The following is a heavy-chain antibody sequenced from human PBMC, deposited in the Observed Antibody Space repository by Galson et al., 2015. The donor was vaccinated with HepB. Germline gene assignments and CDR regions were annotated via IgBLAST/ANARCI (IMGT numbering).Heavy chain of an antibody. V-gene: IGHV3-23*01. CDR1: GFSFTRYT. J-gene: IGHJ4*02. D-gene: IGHD2-15*01. Sequence: SLRPSCAASGFSFTRYTMTWVRQAPGKGLEWVSSITSSGGNSYYTDSVKGRFTVSRDNSKNTLLLQLNSLRAEETAMYFCAKDGIMVANNPYHFHYWGQGTLVTVSS. CDR2: ITSSGGNS. CDR3: AKDGIMVANNPYHFHY.